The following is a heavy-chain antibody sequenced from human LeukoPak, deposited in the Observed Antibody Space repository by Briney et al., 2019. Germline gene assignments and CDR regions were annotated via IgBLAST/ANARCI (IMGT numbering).Heavy chain of an antibody. CDR1: GFTFSSYG. Sequence: PGGSLRLSCAASGFTFSSYGMHWVRQAPGKGLEWVSAISGSGGSTYYADSVKGRFTISRDNSKNTLYLQMNSLRAEDTAVYYCTREGCGATSCYTNDYWGQGTLVTVSS. V-gene: IGHV3-23*01. CDR3: TREGCGATSCYTNDY. J-gene: IGHJ4*02. D-gene: IGHD2-2*02. CDR2: ISGSGGST.